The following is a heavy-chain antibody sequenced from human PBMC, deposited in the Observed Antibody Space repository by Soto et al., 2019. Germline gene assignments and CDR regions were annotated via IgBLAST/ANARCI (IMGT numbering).Heavy chain of an antibody. CDR1: GCTLSSYA. V-gene: IGHV3-23*01. CDR3: AKNYDFWSGYP. D-gene: IGHD3-3*01. CDR2: ISGSGCST. J-gene: IGHJ5*02. Sequence: GGSLRLPCAASGCTLSSYAMLRVRQAPGKGLEWVSAISGSGCSTYYADSVKGRFTISRDNSKNTLYLQMNSLRAEDTAVYYCAKNYDFWSGYPWGQGTLVTVSS.